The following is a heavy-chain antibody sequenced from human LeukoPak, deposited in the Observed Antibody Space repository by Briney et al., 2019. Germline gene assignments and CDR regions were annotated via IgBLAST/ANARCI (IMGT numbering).Heavy chain of an antibody. CDR1: GGSISSGDYY. CDR2: IYYSGST. J-gene: IGHJ6*02. D-gene: IGHD2-15*01. V-gene: IGHV4-30-4*01. Sequence: PSETLSLTCTVSGGSISSGDYYWSWIRQPPEKGLEWIGYIYYSGSTYYNPSLKSRVTISEDTSKNQFSLKLSSVTAADTAVYYCARGYCSGGNCYRYGMDVWGQGTTVTVSS. CDR3: ARGYCSGGNCYRYGMDV.